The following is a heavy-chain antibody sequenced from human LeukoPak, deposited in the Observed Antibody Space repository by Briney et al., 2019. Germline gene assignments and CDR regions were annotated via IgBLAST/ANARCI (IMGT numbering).Heavy chain of an antibody. Sequence: ASVKVSCKASGYTFTSCYIHWVRQAPGQGLEWMGIIIPSGGSTSYAQKFQGRVTMTRDTSTTVYMELSSLRSDDTAVYYCARPYDRGAFDIWGQGTMVTVSS. CDR3: ARPYDRGAFDI. D-gene: IGHD3-22*01. CDR2: IIPSGGST. J-gene: IGHJ3*02. V-gene: IGHV1-46*01. CDR1: GYTFTSCY.